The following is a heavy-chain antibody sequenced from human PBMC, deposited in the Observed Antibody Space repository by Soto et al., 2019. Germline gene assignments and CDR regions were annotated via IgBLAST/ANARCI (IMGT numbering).Heavy chain of an antibody. V-gene: IGHV2-26*01. D-gene: IGHD3-3*01. Sequence: QVTLKESGPVLVKPTETLTLTCTVSGFSLSNARMGVSWIRQPPGKALEWLAHIFSNDEKAYSTSLKSRLTIPQHTSKSQVVLTMPNMDPVDTATYYCARTGDFWCFDPWAQGPLVTVSS. CDR1: GFSLSNARMG. CDR2: IFSNDEK. J-gene: IGHJ5*02. CDR3: ARTGDFWCFDP.